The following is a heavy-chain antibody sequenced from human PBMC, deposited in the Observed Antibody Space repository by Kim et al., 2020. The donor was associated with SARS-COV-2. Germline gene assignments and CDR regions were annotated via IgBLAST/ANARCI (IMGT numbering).Heavy chain of an antibody. CDR2: ST. V-gene: IGHV4-31*02. J-gene: IGHJ4*02. Sequence: STYYTPSLKSRVTISVDTSKNQFSLKLSSVTAADTAVYYCARLYGGYLGYWGQGTLVTVSS. D-gene: IGHD3-22*01. CDR3: ARLYGGYLGY.